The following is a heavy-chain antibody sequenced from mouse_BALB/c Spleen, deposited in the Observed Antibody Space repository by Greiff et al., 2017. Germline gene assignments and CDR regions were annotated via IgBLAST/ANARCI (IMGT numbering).Heavy chain of an antibody. CDR3: ARASSSFAY. V-gene: IGHV1-9*01. D-gene: IGHD1-1*01. CDR1: GYTFSSYW. CDR2: ILPGSGST. J-gene: IGHJ3*01. Sequence: QVQLQQSGAELMKPGASVKISCKATGYTFSSYWIEWVKQRPGHGLEWIGEILPGSGSTNYNEKFKGKATFTADTSSNTAYMQLSSLTSEDSAVYYCARASSSFAYWGQGTLVTVSA.